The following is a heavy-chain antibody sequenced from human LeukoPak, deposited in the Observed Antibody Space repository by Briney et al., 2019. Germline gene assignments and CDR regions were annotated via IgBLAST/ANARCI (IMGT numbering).Heavy chain of an antibody. CDR2: IYYGRTT. V-gene: IGHV4-31*03. D-gene: IGHD3-10*01. J-gene: IGHJ3*02. CDR1: GGSITGGGSY. CDR3: ASLGLEELCAFDI. Sequence: SETLSLTCTVSGGSITGGGSYWSWIRQHPGKGLEWIGYIYYGRTTYYNPSLKSRVTISVDTSKNQFSLKLSSVTAADTAVYYCASLGLEELCAFDIWGQGTMVTVSS.